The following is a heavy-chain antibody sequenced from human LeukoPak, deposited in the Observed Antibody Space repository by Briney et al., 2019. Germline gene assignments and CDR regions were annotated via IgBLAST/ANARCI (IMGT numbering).Heavy chain of an antibody. CDR3: ARDRDTMVRGVSFGMDV. CDR2: IGEEKSGSWT. V-gene: IGHV3-23*01. CDR1: GFTLSNYP. J-gene: IGHJ6*02. Sequence: GGSLRLSCAASGFTLSNYPMGWVRQAPVKGLEWLSAIGEEKSGSWTKSADSVKGRFTISRHNSKNTLYLQMNSLRAEDTAVYYCARDRDTMVRGVSFGMDVWGQGTTVTVSS. D-gene: IGHD3-10*01.